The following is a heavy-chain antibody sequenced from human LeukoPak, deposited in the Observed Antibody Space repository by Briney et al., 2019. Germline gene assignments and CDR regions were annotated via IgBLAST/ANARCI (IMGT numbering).Heavy chain of an antibody. CDR3: ATNPVAGVAFDI. CDR2: FDPEDGET. Sequence: ASVKVSCKVSGYTLTELSMHWVRQAPGKGLEWMGGFDPEDGETIYAQKFQGRVTMTEDTSTDTAYMELSSLRSEDTAVYYCATNPVAGVAFDIWGQGTMVTVSS. V-gene: IGHV1-24*01. CDR1: GYTLTELS. D-gene: IGHD6-19*01. J-gene: IGHJ3*02.